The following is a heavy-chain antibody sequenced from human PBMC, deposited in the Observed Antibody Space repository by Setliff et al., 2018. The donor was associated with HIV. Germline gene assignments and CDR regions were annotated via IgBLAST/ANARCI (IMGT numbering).Heavy chain of an antibody. CDR1: GFTVSNDY. CDR3: ARDSGTVGADDY. D-gene: IGHD1-26*01. Sequence: GGSLRLSCAASGFTVSNDYMSWVRQAPGRGLEWVSVIHSGGSTYYADSVKGRFIISRDNAKNSLYLQMNTLRTEDTAVYYCARDSGTVGADDYWGQGTLVTVSS. J-gene: IGHJ4*02. CDR2: IHSGGST. V-gene: IGHV3-66*01.